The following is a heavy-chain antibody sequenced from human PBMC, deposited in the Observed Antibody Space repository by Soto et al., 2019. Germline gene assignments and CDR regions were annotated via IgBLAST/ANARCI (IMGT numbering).Heavy chain of an antibody. CDR3: ARGGFDDGPGGMDV. V-gene: IGHV3-74*01. CDR1: GFTFSNYW. CDR2: TKSDGSGT. D-gene: IGHD3-10*01. J-gene: IGHJ6*04. Sequence: EVQLVESGGGLLQPGGSLTLSCTASGFTFSNYWMHWVRQAPGKGLVWVSRTKSDGSGTSYTDSVKGRFTISRDNAYNTLYLQMSNLRAEDTAVYYCARGGFDDGPGGMDVWGKGTTVIVSS.